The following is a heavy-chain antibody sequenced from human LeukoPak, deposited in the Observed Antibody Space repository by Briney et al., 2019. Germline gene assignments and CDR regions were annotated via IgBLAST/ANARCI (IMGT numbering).Heavy chain of an antibody. CDR2: INSDGSST. D-gene: IGHD2-15*01. CDR3: AREGVADDAFDI. Sequence: PGGSLRLSCAAPGFTFSSYWMHWVRQAPGKGLVWVSRINSDGSSTRYADSVKGRFTISRDNAKNTLYLQMNSLRAEDTAVYYCAREGVADDAFDIWGQGTMVTVSS. V-gene: IGHV3-74*01. CDR1: GFTFSSYW. J-gene: IGHJ3*02.